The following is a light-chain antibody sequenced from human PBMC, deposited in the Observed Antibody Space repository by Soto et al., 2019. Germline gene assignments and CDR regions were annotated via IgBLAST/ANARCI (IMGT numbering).Light chain of an antibody. CDR1: SSNIGAGYD. CDR2: THN. V-gene: IGLV1-40*01. J-gene: IGLJ1*01. Sequence: QYVLTQPPSVSGAPGQKVTISCTGSSSNIGAGYDVHWYLQVPGTAPKLLVYTHNDRPSGVPDRFSGSTSGTSASLAITGLQSEDEADYYCQSYDSSLSAYVFGNGSKLTV. CDR3: QSYDSSLSAYV.